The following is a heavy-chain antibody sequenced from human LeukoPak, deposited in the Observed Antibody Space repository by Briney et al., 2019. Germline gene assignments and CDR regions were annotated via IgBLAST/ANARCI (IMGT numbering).Heavy chain of an antibody. J-gene: IGHJ4*02. V-gene: IGHV4-34*01. Sequence: PSETLSLTCAVYGGSFSGYYWSWIRQPPGKGLEWIGEINHSGSTNYNPSLKSRVTISVDTSKNQFSLKLSSVTAADTAVYYCARVGDSSWYDYWGQGTLVTVSS. CDR1: GGSFSGYY. CDR2: INHSGST. CDR3: ARVGDSSWYDY. D-gene: IGHD6-13*01.